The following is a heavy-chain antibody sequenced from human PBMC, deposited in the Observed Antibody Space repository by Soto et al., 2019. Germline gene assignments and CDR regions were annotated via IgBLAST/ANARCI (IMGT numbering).Heavy chain of an antibody. CDR1: GFTFRSYG. Sequence: GGSLRLSCAASGFTFRSYGMHWVRQAPGKGLEWVAVIWYDGSNKYYADSVKGRFTISRDNSKNTLYLQMNSLRAEDTAVYYCARDSAENWFDPWGQGTRGTVSA. J-gene: IGHJ5*02. V-gene: IGHV3-33*01. CDR3: ARDSAENWFDP. CDR2: IWYDGSNK.